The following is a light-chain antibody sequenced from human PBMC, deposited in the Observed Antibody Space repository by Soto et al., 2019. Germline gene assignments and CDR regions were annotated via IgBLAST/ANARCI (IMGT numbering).Light chain of an antibody. J-gene: IGLJ1*01. CDR3: GTWDSSLRVQV. Sequence: QSVLTQPPSVSAAPGQKVTISCSGTSSNIGNNYVSWYQQLPGTAPKLLIYDNNKRPSGIPDRFSGSKSGTSATLGITGLQTGDEADYYCGTWDSSLRVQVFGTGTKLTVL. V-gene: IGLV1-51*01. CDR2: DNN. CDR1: SSNIGNNY.